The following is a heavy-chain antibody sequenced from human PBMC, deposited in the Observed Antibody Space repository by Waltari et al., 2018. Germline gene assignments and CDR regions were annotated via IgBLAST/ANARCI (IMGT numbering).Heavy chain of an antibody. CDR3: ARRGFGVVTLQRDYYYYYYMDV. D-gene: IGHD3-3*01. CDR1: GYTFTSYD. CDR2: MNPNSGNT. Sequence: QVQLVQSGAEVKKPGASVKVSCKASGYTFTSYDINWVRQATGQGLEWMGWMNPNSGNTGYAQKFQGRVTITRNTSISTAYMELSSLRSEDTAVYYCARRGFGVVTLQRDYYYYYYMDVWGKGTTVTVSS. V-gene: IGHV1-8*03. J-gene: IGHJ6*03.